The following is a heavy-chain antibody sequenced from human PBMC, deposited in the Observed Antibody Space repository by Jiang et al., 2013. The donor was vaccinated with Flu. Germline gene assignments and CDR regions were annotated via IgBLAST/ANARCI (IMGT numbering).Heavy chain of an antibody. Sequence: GSGLVKPSETLSLTCTVSGGSISSSYWSWIRQPPGKGLEWIGYIYYSGTTNYNPSLKSRVTISVDTSKNQFSLKLSSVTAADTAVYYCARDAAGGYNWFDPWGQGTLVTVSS. CDR1: GGSISSSY. D-gene: IGHD2-15*01. V-gene: IGHV4-59*01. J-gene: IGHJ5*02. CDR3: ARDAAGGYNWFDP. CDR2: IYYSGTT.